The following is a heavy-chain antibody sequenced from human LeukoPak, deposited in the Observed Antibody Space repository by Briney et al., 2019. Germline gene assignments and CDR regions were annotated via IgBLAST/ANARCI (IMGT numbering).Heavy chain of an antibody. J-gene: IGHJ4*02. Sequence: SETLSLTCTVSGGSISSGDYYWSWIRQPPGKGLEWIGYIYYSGSTYYNPSLKSRVTISVDTSKNQFSLKLSSVTAADTAVYYCASERTYYYDSSGYRWGQGTLDTVSS. CDR1: GGSISSGDYY. V-gene: IGHV4-30-4*08. CDR2: IYYSGST. CDR3: ASERTYYYDSSGYR. D-gene: IGHD3-22*01.